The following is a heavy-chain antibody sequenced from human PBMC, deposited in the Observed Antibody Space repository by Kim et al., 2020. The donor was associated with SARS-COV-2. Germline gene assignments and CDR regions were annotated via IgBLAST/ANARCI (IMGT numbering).Heavy chain of an antibody. D-gene: IGHD3-10*01. Sequence: ASVKVSCKASGYIFSDYFMTWVRQAPGQGLEWMGWINTNTGVPSYARDFKGRFVFSLDTSVNTAYLQINNLKTDDTAVYYCARAPSGWDLLNWFGPWGQG. V-gene: IGHV7-4-1*02. J-gene: IGHJ5*02. CDR3: ARAPSGWDLLNWFGP. CDR2: INTNTGVP. CDR1: GYIFSDYF.